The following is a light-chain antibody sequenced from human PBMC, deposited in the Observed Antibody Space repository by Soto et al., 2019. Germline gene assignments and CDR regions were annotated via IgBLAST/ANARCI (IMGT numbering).Light chain of an antibody. CDR3: QQSYDTPYT. CDR1: QSISNY. J-gene: IGKJ2*01. CDR2: AAS. V-gene: IGKV1-39*01. Sequence: DIQMTHSPSSLSASVGDRVTITCRASQSISNYLNWFQQKPGKAPKLLIYAASSLQSGVPSRFSGSGSGTDFTLTISSLQPEDFATYYCQQSYDTPYTFGQGTKVDIK.